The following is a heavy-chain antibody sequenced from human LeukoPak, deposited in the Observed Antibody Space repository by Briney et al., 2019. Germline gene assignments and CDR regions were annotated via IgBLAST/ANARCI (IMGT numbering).Heavy chain of an antibody. V-gene: IGHV4-4*02. D-gene: IGHD3-10*01. CDR1: GGSISSSNY. CDR2: IYHSGST. CDR3: ARNRYYYGSGNYGVPNWFDP. Sequence: SETLSLTCAVSGGSISSSNYWSWVRQPPGKGLEWIGEIYHSGSTYYNPSLKSRVTISVDTSKNQFSLKLSSVTAADTAVYYCARNRYYYGSGNYGVPNWFDPWGQGTLVTVSS. J-gene: IGHJ5*02.